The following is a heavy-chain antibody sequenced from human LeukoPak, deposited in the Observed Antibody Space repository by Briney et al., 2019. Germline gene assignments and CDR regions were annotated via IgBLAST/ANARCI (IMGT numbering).Heavy chain of an antibody. Sequence: PGRSLRLSCAASGFTFSSYAMHWVRQAPGKGLEWVAVISYDGSNKYYADSVKGRFTISRDNSKNTLYLQMNSLRAEDTAVYYCARDRPGSSSSEYFDYWGQGTLVTASS. V-gene: IGHV3-30*04. J-gene: IGHJ4*02. CDR3: ARDRPGSSSSEYFDY. CDR1: GFTFSSYA. CDR2: ISYDGSNK. D-gene: IGHD6-13*01.